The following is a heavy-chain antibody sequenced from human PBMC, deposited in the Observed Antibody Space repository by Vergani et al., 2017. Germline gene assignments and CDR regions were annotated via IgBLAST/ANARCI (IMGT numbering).Heavy chain of an antibody. Sequence: EVQLLESGGGLVQPGGSLRLSCAASGFTFRSYAMSWVRQAPGKGWEWVSAISGSGGRTYYADAVKGRFTISSDNSKNTLYLQMNSLRAEDTAVYYCANSIAVAGRGDYWGQGTLVTVSS. CDR3: ANSIAVAGRGDY. J-gene: IGHJ4*02. CDR1: GFTFRSYA. D-gene: IGHD6-19*01. CDR2: ISGSGGRT. V-gene: IGHV3-23*01.